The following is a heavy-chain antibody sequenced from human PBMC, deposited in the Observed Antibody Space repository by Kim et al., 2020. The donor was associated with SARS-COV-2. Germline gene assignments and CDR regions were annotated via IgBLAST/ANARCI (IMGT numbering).Heavy chain of an antibody. J-gene: IGHJ4*02. V-gene: IGHV6-1*01. CDR3: ARSMGTTAGFDY. D-gene: IGHD4-17*01. Sequence: DYAVSVKSRRTINPDTSKNQFSLQLNSVTPEDTAVYYCARSMGTTAGFDYWGQGTLFTVSS.